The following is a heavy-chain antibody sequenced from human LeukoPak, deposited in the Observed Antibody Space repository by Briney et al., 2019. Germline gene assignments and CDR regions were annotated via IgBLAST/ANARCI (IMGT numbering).Heavy chain of an antibody. D-gene: IGHD3-22*01. V-gene: IGHV3-21*01. CDR1: VFTFSGYS. CDR2: FGTRSTSI. Sequence: PGGSLRLSCTASVFTFSGYSMNWIRQAPGKGLEWVPSFGTRSTSIYHAGSVKGRFAISRDNAKNSLYLQMNSLRAEDTALYYCAREVSEGFDFWGQGTLVTVSS. J-gene: IGHJ4*02. CDR3: AREVSEGFDF.